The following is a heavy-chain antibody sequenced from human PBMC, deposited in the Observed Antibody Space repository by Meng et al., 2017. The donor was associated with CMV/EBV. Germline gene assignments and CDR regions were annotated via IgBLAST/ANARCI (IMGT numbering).Heavy chain of an antibody. Sequence: QGSGPGSVRPPENPAPTCTVSGGSISSSSYYCGWIRQPPGKGLEWIGSIYYSGSTYYNPSLKSRVTISVDTSKNQFSLKLSSVTAADTAVYYCARSIAARPYRYNWFDPWGQGTLVTVSS. V-gene: IGHV4-39*07. CDR2: IYYSGST. J-gene: IGHJ5*02. CDR3: ARSIAARPYRYNWFDP. CDR1: GGSISSSSYY. D-gene: IGHD6-6*01.